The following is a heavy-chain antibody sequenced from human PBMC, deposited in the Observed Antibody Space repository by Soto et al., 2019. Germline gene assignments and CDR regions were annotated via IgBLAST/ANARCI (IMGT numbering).Heavy chain of an antibody. D-gene: IGHD4-17*01. J-gene: IGHJ6*02. V-gene: IGHV3-23*01. CDR2: VSGRGGST. Sequence: VHLLESGGGLVQPGGSLRLACTASGFTFNHYAMSWVRQAPGKGPQWVSAVSGRGGSTKYADSVKGRFIISRDNSNSTLYLQMDSLRGEDTAVYYCAKDSTVTTSLYFYYYGFDVWGQGTTVTVSS. CDR3: AKDSTVTTSLYFYYYGFDV. CDR1: GFTFNHYA.